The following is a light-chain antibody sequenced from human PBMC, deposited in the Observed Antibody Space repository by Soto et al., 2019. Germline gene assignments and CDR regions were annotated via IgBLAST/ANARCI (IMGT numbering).Light chain of an antibody. CDR1: QSVSSN. CDR3: QQYNDWPPIT. CDR2: DAS. Sequence: MTQSPSTLSVSPGERATLSYRASQSVSSNLAWYQQKPGQAPRLVIFDASTRATGIPDRFTGRGSGTEFTLTISSLQSEDSAVYFCQQYNDWPPITFGGGTKVDIK. V-gene: IGKV3-15*01. J-gene: IGKJ4*01.